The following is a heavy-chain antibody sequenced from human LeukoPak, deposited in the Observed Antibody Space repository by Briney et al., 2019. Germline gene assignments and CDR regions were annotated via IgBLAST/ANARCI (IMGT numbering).Heavy chain of an antibody. CDR1: GYTFTSYD. Sequence: ASVKVSCKASGYTFTSYDINWVRQATGQGLEWMGWMNPNSGNTGYAQKFQGRVTMTRNTSISTAYMELSSLRSEDTAVYYCAVHPDTASEYLYYYYYGMDVWGQGTTVTVSS. D-gene: IGHD5-18*01. CDR3: AVHPDTASEYLYYYYYGMDV. J-gene: IGHJ6*02. CDR2: MNPNSGNT. V-gene: IGHV1-8*01.